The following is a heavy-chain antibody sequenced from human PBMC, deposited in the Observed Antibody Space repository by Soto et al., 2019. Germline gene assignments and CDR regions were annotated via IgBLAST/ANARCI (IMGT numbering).Heavy chain of an antibody. D-gene: IGHD5-18*01. J-gene: IGHJ4*02. Sequence: GGSLRLSCAASGFTFSSYSMNWVRQAPGKGLEWVSSISSSGSYIYYADAVKGRFTISRDNAKNSMYLQMNSLRDEDTAVYYCATDWGLSYGPAFDSWGRGTLVTVSS. V-gene: IGHV3-21*01. CDR1: GFTFSSYS. CDR3: ATDWGLSYGPAFDS. CDR2: ISSSGSYI.